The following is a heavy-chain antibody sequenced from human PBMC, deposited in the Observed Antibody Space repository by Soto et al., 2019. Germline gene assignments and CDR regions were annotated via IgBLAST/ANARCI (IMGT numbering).Heavy chain of an antibody. D-gene: IGHD2-15*01. CDR1: GFNFRYYF. Sequence: GGSLRLSCAASGFNFRYYFMHWVRQAPGKGLEWVSGITGSGTTTYYGDSVKGRFSISRDNSEKMLYLQMDDLRVDDTALYYCASTQFLVIVARGNYWGQGIPVTVSS. CDR2: ITGSGTTT. V-gene: IGHV3-23*01. CDR3: ASTQFLVIVARGNY. J-gene: IGHJ4*02.